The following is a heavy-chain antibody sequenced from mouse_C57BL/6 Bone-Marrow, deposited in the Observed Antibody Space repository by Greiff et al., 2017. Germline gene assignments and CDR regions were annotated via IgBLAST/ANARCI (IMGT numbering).Heavy chain of an antibody. V-gene: IGHV3-6*01. D-gene: IGHD1-1*01. CDR3: ARAPCYYGSLDYAMDY. CDR1: GYSITSGYY. J-gene: IGHJ4*01. CDR2: ISYDGSN. Sequence: EVQLVESGPGLVKPSQSLSLTCSVTGYSITSGYYWNWIRQFPGNKLEWMGYISYDGSNNYNPSLKNRISITRDTSKNQFFLKLNSVTTEDTATYYCARAPCYYGSLDYAMDYWGQGTSVTVSS.